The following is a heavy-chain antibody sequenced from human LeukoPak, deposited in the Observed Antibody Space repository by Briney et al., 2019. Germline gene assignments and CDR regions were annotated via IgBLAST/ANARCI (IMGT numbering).Heavy chain of an antibody. CDR2: ISTYSGNT. CDR1: GYTFTNYG. V-gene: IGHV1-18*04. Sequence: ASVKVSCKASGYTFTNYGISWVRQAPGQGLEWMGWISTYSGNTNYVQKLQGRVTMTTDTSTNTAYMELRSLRSDDTAAYYCARGRAAADDFDYWGQGTLVTVSS. J-gene: IGHJ4*02. CDR3: ARGRAAADDFDY. D-gene: IGHD6-13*01.